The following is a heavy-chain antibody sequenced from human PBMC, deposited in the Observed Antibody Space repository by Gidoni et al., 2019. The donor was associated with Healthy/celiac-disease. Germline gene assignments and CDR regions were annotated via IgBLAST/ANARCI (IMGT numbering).Heavy chain of an antibody. D-gene: IGHD1-26*01. CDR2: IWYDGSNK. Sequence: QVQLVESGGGVVQPGRSLRLSCAASGFTFSSYGMHWVRQAPGKGLEWVAVIWYDGSNKYYADSVKGRFTISRDNSKNTLYLQMNSLRAEDTAVYYCARDLAGPVGATWRSGAFDYWGQGTLVTVSS. CDR3: ARDLAGPVGATWRSGAFDY. V-gene: IGHV3-33*01. J-gene: IGHJ4*02. CDR1: GFTFSSYG.